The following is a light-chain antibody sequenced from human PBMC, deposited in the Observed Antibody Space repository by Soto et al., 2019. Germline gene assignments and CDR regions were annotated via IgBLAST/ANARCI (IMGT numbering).Light chain of an antibody. Sequence: QSVLSQPPSASGTPGQRVTISCSGSSSNIGSFTVSWYQQLPGRAPKLLIYSTSQRSSGVPDRFSGSKSGTSASLAISGLQSEDEAGYYCAAWDDSLNGPYVFGTGTKVTVL. CDR2: STS. CDR1: SSNIGSFT. CDR3: AAWDDSLNGPYV. J-gene: IGLJ1*01. V-gene: IGLV1-44*01.